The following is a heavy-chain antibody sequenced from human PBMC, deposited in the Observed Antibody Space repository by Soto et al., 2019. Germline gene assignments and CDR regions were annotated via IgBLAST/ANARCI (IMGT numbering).Heavy chain of an antibody. CDR2: ISTGIDAT. CDR1: GFTFSNYA. D-gene: IGHD2-21*02. V-gene: IGHV3-23*01. CDR3: AKDRTVAARNFDH. Sequence: EVQLLESGGGLVQPGGSLRLSCAASGFTFSNYAMGWVRQAPGKGLEWVSSISTGIDATYYADSVKGRFTISRDDSKNMVYLQMNSLRAEDTAVYYCAKDRTVAARNFDHWGQGTLVTVSS. J-gene: IGHJ4*02.